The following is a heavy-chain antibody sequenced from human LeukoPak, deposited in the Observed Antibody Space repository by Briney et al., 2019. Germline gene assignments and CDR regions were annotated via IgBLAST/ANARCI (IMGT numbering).Heavy chain of an antibody. CDR1: GFTFSSYG. CDR2: IWYDGSNK. V-gene: IGHV3-33*01. Sequence: PGGSLRLSCAASGFTFSSYGMHWVRQAPGKGLEWVAVIWYDGSNKYYADSVKGRFTISRDNSKNTLYLQVNSLRAEDTAVYYCARDVTVRIAALDYWGQGTLVTVSS. D-gene: IGHD6-13*01. CDR3: ARDVTVRIAALDY. J-gene: IGHJ4*02.